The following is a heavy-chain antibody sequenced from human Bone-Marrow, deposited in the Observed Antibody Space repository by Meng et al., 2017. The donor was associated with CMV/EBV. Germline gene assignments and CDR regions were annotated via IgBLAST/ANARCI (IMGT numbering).Heavy chain of an antibody. CDR3: ARSLDYDSSGSYY. J-gene: IGHJ4*02. Sequence: KHAGYTFTGNYMHWVRQAPGQGLEWMGWINPNSGGTNYAQKFQGRVTMTRDTSISTAYMELSRLRSDDTAVYYCARSLDYDSSGSYYWGQGTLVTVSS. V-gene: IGHV1-2*02. CDR1: GYTFTGNY. D-gene: IGHD3-22*01. CDR2: INPNSGGT.